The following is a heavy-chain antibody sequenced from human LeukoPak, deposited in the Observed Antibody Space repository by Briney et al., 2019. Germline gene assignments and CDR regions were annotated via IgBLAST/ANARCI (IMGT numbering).Heavy chain of an antibody. CDR1: GFTFSNYD. CDR3: ARGDQLLNG. Sequence: GGSLRLSCAASGFTFSNYDMHWVRQAPGKGLEWVAILSYDGSKKYYADSVKGRFTISTDNSKNTLYLQMNSLRVEDTAVYYCARGDQLLNGWGQGTLVTASS. J-gene: IGHJ4*02. D-gene: IGHD2-2*01. CDR2: LSYDGSKK. V-gene: IGHV3-33*01.